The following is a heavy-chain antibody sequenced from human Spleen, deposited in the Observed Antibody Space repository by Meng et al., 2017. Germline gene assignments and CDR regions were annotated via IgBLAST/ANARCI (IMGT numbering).Heavy chain of an antibody. Sequence: ASVKVSCKASGYMFTGYYMHWVRQAPGQGPEWMGRINPNSGGTNYAQKFQGRVTMTRDTSISTGYLEMSRLTSDDTAVYYCVRDAVAGPDWGQGTLVTVSS. CDR2: INPNSGGT. D-gene: IGHD6-19*01. J-gene: IGHJ4*02. CDR1: GYMFTGYY. CDR3: VRDAVAGPD. V-gene: IGHV1-2*06.